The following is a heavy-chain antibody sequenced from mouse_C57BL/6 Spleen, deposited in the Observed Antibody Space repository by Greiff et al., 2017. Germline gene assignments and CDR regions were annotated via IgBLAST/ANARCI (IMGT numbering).Heavy chain of an antibody. CDR3: ARTPSYGYNYYAMDY. J-gene: IGHJ4*01. CDR1: GYTFTDYY. Sequence: VQLQQSGPELVKPGASVKISCKASGYTFTDYYMNWVKQSHGKSLEWIGDINPNNGGTSYNQKFKGKATLTVDKSSSTAYMELRSLTSEDSAVYYCARTPSYGYNYYAMDYWGQGASVTVSS. CDR2: INPNNGGT. D-gene: IGHD2-9*01. V-gene: IGHV1-26*01.